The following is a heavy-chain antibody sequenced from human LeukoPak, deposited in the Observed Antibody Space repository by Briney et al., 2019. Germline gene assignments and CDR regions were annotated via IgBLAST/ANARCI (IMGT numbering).Heavy chain of an antibody. CDR2: IYYSGST. CDR3: ARLSGSHSAAPYYYYYYMDV. V-gene: IGHV4-30-4*02. CDR1: GGSISSGDYY. D-gene: IGHD2-2*01. J-gene: IGHJ6*03. Sequence: PSETLSLTCTVSGGSISSGDYYWSWIRQPPRKDLEWIGYIYYSGSTYYNPSLKSRVTISVDTSKNQFSLKLSSVTAADTAVYYCARLSGSHSAAPYYYYYYMDVWGKGTTVTVSS.